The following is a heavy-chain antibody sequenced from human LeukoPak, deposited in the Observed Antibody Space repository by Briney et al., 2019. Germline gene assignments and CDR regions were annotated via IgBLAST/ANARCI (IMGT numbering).Heavy chain of an antibody. CDR3: VRGTGY. J-gene: IGHJ4*02. CDR1: GFTFSTYV. Sequence: GGSLRLSCSVSGFTFSTYVMHWVRQAPGKGLEYVSAISSNGDDTYYADSVKGRFTISRDNSKNTLYLQMSSLRADDTAVYYCVRGTGYWGQGTLVTVSS. V-gene: IGHV3-64D*06. CDR2: ISSNGDDT.